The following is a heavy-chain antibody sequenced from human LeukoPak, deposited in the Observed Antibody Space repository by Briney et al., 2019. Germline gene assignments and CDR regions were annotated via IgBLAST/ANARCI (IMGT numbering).Heavy chain of an antibody. D-gene: IGHD3-22*01. CDR2: ISGSGGST. CDR3: AKGRQINYYDSSGYGYYFDY. CDR1: GFTFSSYA. V-gene: IGHV3-23*01. Sequence: GGSLRLSCAVSGFTFSSYAMSWVRQAPGKGLEWVSAISGSGGSTYYADSVKGRFTISRDNSKNTLYLQMNSLRAEDTAVYYCAKGRQINYYDSSGYGYYFDYWGQGTLVTVSS. J-gene: IGHJ4*02.